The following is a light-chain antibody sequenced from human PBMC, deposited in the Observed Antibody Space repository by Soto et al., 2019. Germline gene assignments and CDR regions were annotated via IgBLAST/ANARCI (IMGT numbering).Light chain of an antibody. CDR2: GAS. Sequence: EIVMTQSPVTLSVSPGERATLSCRASQSVSSNLAWYQQKPGQAPRLLIYGASTRATGIPARFSGSGSGTEFTLTISSLQSEDFAVYYCQQYNNWFLTFGGGTKVDIK. V-gene: IGKV3-15*01. J-gene: IGKJ4*01. CDR3: QQYNNWFLT. CDR1: QSVSSN.